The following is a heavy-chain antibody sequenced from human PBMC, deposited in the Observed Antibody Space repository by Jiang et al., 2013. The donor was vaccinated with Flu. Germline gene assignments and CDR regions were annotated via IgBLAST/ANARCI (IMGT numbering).Heavy chain of an antibody. D-gene: IGHD6-13*01. CDR2: INPSGGST. V-gene: IGHV1-46*01. CDR3: ARGQARTPNSSSWGGNAFDI. CDR1: GYTFTSYY. Sequence: SGAEVKKPGASVKVSCKASGYTFTSYYMHWVRQAPGQGLEWMGIINPSGGSTSYAQKFQGRVTMTRDTSTSTVYMELSSLRSEDTAVYYCARGQARTPNSSSWGGNAFDIWGQGTMVTVSS. J-gene: IGHJ3*02.